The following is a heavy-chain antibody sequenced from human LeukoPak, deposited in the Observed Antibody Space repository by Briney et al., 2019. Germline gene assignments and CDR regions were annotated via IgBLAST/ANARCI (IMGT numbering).Heavy chain of an antibody. CDR1: GGSVSSGSYY. J-gene: IGHJ4*02. D-gene: IGHD6-13*01. CDR3: ARLSHISSSWVQLEY. CDR2: IYYSGST. V-gene: IGHV4-61*01. Sequence: SETLSLTCTVSGGSVSSGSYYWSWIRQPPGKGLEWIGYIYYSGSTNYNPSLKSRVTISVDTSKNQLSLRLSSVTAADTAVYYCARLSHISSSWVQLEYWGQGTLVTVSS.